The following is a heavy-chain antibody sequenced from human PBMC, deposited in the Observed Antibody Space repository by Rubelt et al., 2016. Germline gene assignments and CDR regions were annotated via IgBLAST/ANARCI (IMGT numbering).Heavy chain of an antibody. J-gene: IGHJ5*02. CDR2: IYYSGST. V-gene: IGHV4-39*07. CDR1: GGSISSSSYY. CDR3: ARDFTISSSNLRFDP. D-gene: IGHD6-13*01. Sequence: QLQLQESGPGLVKPSETLSLTCAVSGGSISSSSYYWGWIRQPPGKGLEWIGSIYYSGSTYYNPSPKSRVTISVDTSKNQFSLKLSSVTAADTAVYYCARDFTISSSNLRFDPWGQGTLVTVSS.